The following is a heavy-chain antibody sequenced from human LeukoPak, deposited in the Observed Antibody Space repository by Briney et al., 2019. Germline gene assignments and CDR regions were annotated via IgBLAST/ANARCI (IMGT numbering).Heavy chain of an antibody. J-gene: IGHJ4*02. D-gene: IGHD2-2*01. CDR2: ISYDATNE. V-gene: IGHV3-30*09. CDR1: GFTFSDSY. Sequence: PGGSLRLSCEASGFTFSDSYMNWIRQAPGKGLEWVAVISYDATNEYYADSVRGRFAISRDNSKSTLYLHMNSLRAEDTAVYYCARDWRYCTGTSCSGPIDYWGQGTLVTVSS. CDR3: ARDWRYCTGTSCSGPIDY.